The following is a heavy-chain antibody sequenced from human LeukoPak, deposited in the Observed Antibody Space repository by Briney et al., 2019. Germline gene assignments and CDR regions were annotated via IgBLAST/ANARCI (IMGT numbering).Heavy chain of an antibody. CDR3: AKDRNYYGSGTFDY. Sequence: GGSLRLSCAVSGITVSRDYMSWVRQAPGKGLEWVSLIYSGGSAYYADSVKGRFTISRDNSKNTLYLQMNSLRAEDTAVYYCAKDRNYYGSGTFDYWGQGTLVTVSP. CDR1: GITVSRDY. V-gene: IGHV3-53*01. J-gene: IGHJ4*02. D-gene: IGHD3-10*01. CDR2: IYSGGSA.